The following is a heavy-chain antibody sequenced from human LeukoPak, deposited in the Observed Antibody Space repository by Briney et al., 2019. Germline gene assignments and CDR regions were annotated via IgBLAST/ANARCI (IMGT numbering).Heavy chain of an antibody. Sequence: GSLRLSCAASGFTFSSYAMSWVRQAPGKGLEWIGSIYYSGSTYYNPSLKSRVTISVDTSKNQISLKLSSVTAADTAVYYCAKGYYYGSGTYADPFDYWGQGTLVTVSS. V-gene: IGHV4-39*07. CDR1: GFTFSSYA. D-gene: IGHD3-10*01. CDR3: AKGYYYGSGTYADPFDY. J-gene: IGHJ4*02. CDR2: IYYSGST.